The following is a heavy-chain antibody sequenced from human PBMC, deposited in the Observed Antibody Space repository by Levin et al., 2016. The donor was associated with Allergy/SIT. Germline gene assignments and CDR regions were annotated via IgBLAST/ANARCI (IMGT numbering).Heavy chain of an antibody. Sequence: GESLKISCAASGFTFSSYSMNWVRQAPGKGLEWVSSISSSSSYIYYADSVKGRFTISRDNAKNSLYLQMNSLRAEDTAVYYCARDAAEYSSSPNAYGMDVWGQGTTVTVSS. D-gene: IGHD6-6*01. J-gene: IGHJ6*02. CDR1: GFTFSSYS. CDR2: ISSSSSYI. V-gene: IGHV3-21*01. CDR3: ARDAAEYSSSPNAYGMDV.